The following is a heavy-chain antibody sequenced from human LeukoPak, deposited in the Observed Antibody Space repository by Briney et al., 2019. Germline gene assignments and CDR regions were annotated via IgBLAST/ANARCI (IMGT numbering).Heavy chain of an antibody. D-gene: IGHD1-26*01. CDR1: GFMFSRYS. CDR3: ARSHFGSYPSDS. V-gene: IGHV3-48*04. CDR2: ISSSTSSIM. J-gene: IGHJ4*02. Sequence: GGSLRLSCEASGFMFSRYSMSWVRQAPGKGLEWVSYISSSTSSIMYYADSVKGRFTISRDNARNSLYLQMNSLRAEDTAVYYCARSHFGSYPSDSWGQGALVTVSS.